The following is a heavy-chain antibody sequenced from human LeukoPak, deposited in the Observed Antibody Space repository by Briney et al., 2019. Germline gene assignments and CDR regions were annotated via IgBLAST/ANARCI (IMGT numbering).Heavy chain of an antibody. Sequence: SETLSLTCTVSGGSISSYYWSWIRQPPGKGLEWIGYIYYSGSTNYNPSLKSRVTISVDTSKNQFSLKLSSVTAADTAVYYCARGSGFIGKGSGWYFDYWGQGTLVTVSS. D-gene: IGHD6-19*01. CDR3: ARGSGFIGKGSGWYFDY. V-gene: IGHV4-59*12. CDR2: IYYSGST. CDR1: GGSISSYY. J-gene: IGHJ4*02.